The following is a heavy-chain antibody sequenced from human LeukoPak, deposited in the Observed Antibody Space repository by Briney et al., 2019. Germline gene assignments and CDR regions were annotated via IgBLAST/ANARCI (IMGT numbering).Heavy chain of an antibody. CDR2: IYTSGST. V-gene: IGHV4-4*07. CDR1: GGSISSYY. D-gene: IGHD2-21*02. CDR3: ARGCGAYCGGDDWFDP. J-gene: IGHJ5*02. Sequence: NPSETLSLTCTVSGGSISSYYWSWIRQPAGKGLEWIGRIYTSGSTNYSPSLKSRVTMSVDTSKNQFSLKLSSVTAADTAVYYCARGCGAYCGGDDWFDPWGQGTLVTVSS.